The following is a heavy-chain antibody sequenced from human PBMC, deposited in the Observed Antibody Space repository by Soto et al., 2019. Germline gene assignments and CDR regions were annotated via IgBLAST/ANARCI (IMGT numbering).Heavy chain of an antibody. D-gene: IGHD6-13*01. CDR1: GGSISSYY. CDR2: IYYSGRT. CDR3: ARGKGGPQSPWGIAAGGTPWSYYGMDV. J-gene: IGHJ6*02. Sequence: QVQLQESGPGLVKPSETLSLTCTASGGSISSYYWSWIRQPPGKGLEWVGYIYYSGRTNYNPALKSRVSIQVAAAKHQFSLKLSPVTAAGTAVYDCARGKGGPQSPWGIAAGGTPWSYYGMDVWGQGTTVTVSS. V-gene: IGHV4-59*01.